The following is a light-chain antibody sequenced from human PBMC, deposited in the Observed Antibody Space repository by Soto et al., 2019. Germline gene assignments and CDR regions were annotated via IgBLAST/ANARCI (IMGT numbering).Light chain of an antibody. V-gene: IGKV3-20*01. CDR1: QSFISSY. CDR2: SAS. CDR3: QQYGSSPWT. Sequence: EIVLTQSPGTLSLSPGESATLSCRASQSFISSYLAWYQQKPGQAPRLLIYSASSRATGIADRFSGSGSGTDFTLTISSLQSEDFAVYYCQQYGSSPWTFGQGTKVDIK. J-gene: IGKJ1*01.